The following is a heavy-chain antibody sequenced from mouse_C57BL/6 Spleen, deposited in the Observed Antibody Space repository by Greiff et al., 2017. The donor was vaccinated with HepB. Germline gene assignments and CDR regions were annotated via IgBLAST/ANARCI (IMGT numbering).Heavy chain of an antibody. CDR1: GYSFTGYY. CDR3: AREGDYDGAWFAY. CDR2: INPSTGGT. D-gene: IGHD2-4*01. Sequence: VHVKQSGPELVKPGASVKISCKASGYSFTGYYMNWVKQSPEKSLEWIGEINPSTGGTTYNQKFKAKATLTVDKSSSTAYMQLKSLTSEDSAVYYCAREGDYDGAWFAYWGQGTLVTVSA. V-gene: IGHV1-42*01. J-gene: IGHJ3*01.